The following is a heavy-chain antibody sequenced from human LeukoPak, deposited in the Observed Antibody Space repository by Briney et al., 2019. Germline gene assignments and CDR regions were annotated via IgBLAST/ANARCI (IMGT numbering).Heavy chain of an antibody. CDR1: GFTFSSYA. CDR2: ISINGADT. V-gene: IGHV3-64*01. CDR3: ARVPTGSYYDY. D-gene: IGHD1-26*01. Sequence: GGSLRLSCAAPGFTFSSYALHWVRQAPREGLEYVSAISINGADTYYANSVKGRFTISRDNSKNTLYLQMGSLRAEDMAVYYCARVPTGSYYDYWGQGTLVTVSS. J-gene: IGHJ4*02.